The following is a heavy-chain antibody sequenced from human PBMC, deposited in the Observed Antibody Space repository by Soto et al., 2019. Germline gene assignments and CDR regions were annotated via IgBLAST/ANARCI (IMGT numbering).Heavy chain of an antibody. J-gene: IGHJ6*02. CDR3: ARDRVSQYDFWSGYYGYYGMDV. CDR2: IYYSGST. Sequence: SETLSLTCTVSGGSISSGGYYWSWIRQHPGKGLEWIGYIYYSGSTYYNPSLKSRVTISVDTSKNQFSLKLSSVTAADTAVYYCARDRVSQYDFWSGYYGYYGMDVWGQGTRVTVS. V-gene: IGHV4-31*03. D-gene: IGHD3-3*01. CDR1: GGSISSGGYY.